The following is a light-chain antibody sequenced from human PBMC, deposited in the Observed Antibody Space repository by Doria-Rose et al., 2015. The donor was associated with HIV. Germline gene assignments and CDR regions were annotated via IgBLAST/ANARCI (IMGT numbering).Light chain of an antibody. V-gene: IGKV3-20*01. CDR3: QQYGTSRGT. Sequence: TQSPGTLSLSPGERATLSCRASQRVKSSYLAWYQHKPGQAPRLLIYDASTRATGISDRFSGSGSGTDFTLTISRLEPEDVAVYYCQQYGTSRGTFGQGTRLEIK. CDR1: QRVKSSY. J-gene: IGKJ5*01. CDR2: DAS.